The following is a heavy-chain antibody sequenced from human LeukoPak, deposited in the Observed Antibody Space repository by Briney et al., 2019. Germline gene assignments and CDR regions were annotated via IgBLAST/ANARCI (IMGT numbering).Heavy chain of an antibody. CDR2: TSHNEYNK. V-gene: IGHV3-30-3*01. J-gene: IGHJ4*02. D-gene: IGHD6-19*01. Sequence: PGGSLRLSCAASGFTFSNYAMHWVRQAPGKGLEWVAATSHNEYNKYYADSVNGRFTVSRDNSKNTLYLEVNSLRVEDTAVYYCGGGGWYVDYWGQGTLVTVSP. CDR3: GGGGWYVDY. CDR1: GFTFSNYA.